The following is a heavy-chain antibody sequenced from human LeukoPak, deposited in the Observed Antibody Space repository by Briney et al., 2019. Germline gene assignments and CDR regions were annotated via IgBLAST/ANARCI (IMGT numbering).Heavy chain of an antibody. CDR3: ARPITMIVVIISGYDY. V-gene: IGHV3-23*01. D-gene: IGHD3-22*01. Sequence: GGSLRLSCSASGFSFSSYTMTWVRQAPGKGPEWVSIISGGGDTTFYTDSVKGRFTISRDNSKNTLYLQMNSLRVEDTAVYYCARPITMIVVIISGYDYWGQGTLVTVSS. CDR1: GFSFSSYT. J-gene: IGHJ4*02. CDR2: ISGGGDTT.